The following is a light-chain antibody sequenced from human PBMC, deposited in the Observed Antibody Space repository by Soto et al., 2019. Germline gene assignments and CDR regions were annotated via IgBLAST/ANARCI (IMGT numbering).Light chain of an antibody. V-gene: IGKV1-16*02. CDR2: GAS. CDR1: QGISNH. J-gene: IGKJ4*01. CDR3: QQYNSYPLT. Sequence: DIQMTQSPSSLSASVGDRITITCRASQGISNHLAWFQQQPGKAPRSLIYGASTLQSGVPSKFSGSGSGTAFTLTISGLQPDDFATYYCQQYNSYPLTFGGGTKVEIK.